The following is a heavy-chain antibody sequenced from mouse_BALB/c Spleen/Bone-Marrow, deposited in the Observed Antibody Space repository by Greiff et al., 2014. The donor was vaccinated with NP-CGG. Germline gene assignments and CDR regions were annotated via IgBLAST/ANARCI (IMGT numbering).Heavy chain of an antibody. CDR2: IYPGDGDT. V-gene: IGHV1-82*01. D-gene: IGHD1-1*01. J-gene: IGHJ4*01. CDR3: AGSAYYGTNYGAMDY. Sequence: QVQLQQSGPELVKPGASVKISCKASGYAFSNSWMNWVKQRPGQGLEWIGRIYPGDGDTNYNGKFKGKATLTADKSSSTAYMQLSSLTSVDSAVYFCAGSAYYGTNYGAMDYWGQGTSVTVSS. CDR1: GYAFSNSW.